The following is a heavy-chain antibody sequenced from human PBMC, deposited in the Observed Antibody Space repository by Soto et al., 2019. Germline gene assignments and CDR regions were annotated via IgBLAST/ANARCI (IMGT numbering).Heavy chain of an antibody. J-gene: IGHJ6*02. Sequence: AGGSLRLSCAASGFTFSNAWMSWVRQAPGKGLEWVGRIKSKTDGGTTDYAAPVKGRFTISRDDSKNTLYLQMNSLKTEDTAVYYCTTVEYYDSSGYYKTYYYGMDVWGQGTTVTVSS. V-gene: IGHV3-15*01. CDR1: GFTFSNAW. D-gene: IGHD3-22*01. CDR2: IKSKTDGGTT. CDR3: TTVEYYDSSGYYKTYYYGMDV.